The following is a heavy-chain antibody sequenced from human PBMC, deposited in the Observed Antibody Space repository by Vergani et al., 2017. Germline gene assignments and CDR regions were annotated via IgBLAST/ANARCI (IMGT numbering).Heavy chain of an antibody. J-gene: IGHJ4*02. Sequence: QLQLQESGPGLVKPSETLSLTCTVSGGSISSSSYYWGWIRQPPGKGLEWIGSIYYSGSTYYNPSLKSRVTISVDTSKKQFSLKLSSVTAADTAVYYCARLPLGRYYFDYWGQGTLVTVSS. CDR3: ARLPLGRYYFDY. V-gene: IGHV4-39*01. CDR1: GGSISSSSYY. D-gene: IGHD1-1*01. CDR2: IYYSGST.